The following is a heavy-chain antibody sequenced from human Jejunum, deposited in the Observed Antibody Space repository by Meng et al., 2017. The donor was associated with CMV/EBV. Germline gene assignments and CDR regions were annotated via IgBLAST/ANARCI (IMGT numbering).Heavy chain of an antibody. D-gene: IGHD2-2*01. Sequence: QVQLVQSGAEVKKPGASVKVSCKASGYTFTSYAIHWVRQAPGQRLEWMGWINGGNGKTKYSQKFQGRVTITRDTSASTAYMELSSLRSEDTAVYYCARDVVMPAALTVRIDYWGQGTLVTVST. CDR2: INGGNGKT. V-gene: IGHV1-3*01. CDR3: ARDVVMPAALTVRIDY. CDR1: GYTFTSYA. J-gene: IGHJ4*02.